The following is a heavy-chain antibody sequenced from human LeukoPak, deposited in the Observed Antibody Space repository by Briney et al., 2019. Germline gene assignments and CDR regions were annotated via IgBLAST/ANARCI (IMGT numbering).Heavy chain of an antibody. CDR3: AKSPVVTPEHSYYYMDV. Sequence: GGSLSLSCAASGFTFNNYAMNWVRQAPGKGLEWVSAISGSGASTYYADSVKGRFTISRDNSKNTLYLHMNSLRAEDTAVYYCAKSPVVTPEHSYYYMDVWGKGTTVTVSS. CDR1: GFTFNNYA. V-gene: IGHV3-23*01. D-gene: IGHD4-23*01. J-gene: IGHJ6*03. CDR2: ISGSGAST.